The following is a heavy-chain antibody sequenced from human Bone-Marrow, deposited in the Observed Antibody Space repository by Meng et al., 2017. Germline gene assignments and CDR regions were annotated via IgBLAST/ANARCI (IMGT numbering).Heavy chain of an antibody. V-gene: IGHV4-34*01. Sequence: QVQLQQWGAGLLKPSETLSLTCAVYGGTFSDYYWSWIRQPPGKGLEWIGEINHSGGIKYTPSLESRVTISIDTSKNQFSLKLSSVTAADTAIYYCARQGDTAMATFDYWGQGTLVTVSS. CDR1: GGTFSDYY. CDR2: INHSGGI. J-gene: IGHJ4*02. D-gene: IGHD5-18*01. CDR3: ARQGDTAMATFDY.